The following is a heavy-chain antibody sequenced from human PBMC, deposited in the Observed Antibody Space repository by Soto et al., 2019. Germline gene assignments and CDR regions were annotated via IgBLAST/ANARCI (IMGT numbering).Heavy chain of an antibody. Sequence: QSQTLSLTCAISGDSVSSNSAAWNWIRQSPSRGLEWLGRTYYRSKCYNDYAVSVKSRITINPYTSKNQFSKQLNSVTPEDKAVYYCASDSDDSSGYYHLNIWGQGTMVTVSS. CDR2: TYYRSKCYN. CDR1: GDSVSSNSAA. J-gene: IGHJ3*02. V-gene: IGHV6-1*01. CDR3: ASDSDDSSGYYHLNI. D-gene: IGHD3-22*01.